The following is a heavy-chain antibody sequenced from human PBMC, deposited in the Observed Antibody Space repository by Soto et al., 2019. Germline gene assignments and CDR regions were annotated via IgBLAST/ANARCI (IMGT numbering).Heavy chain of an antibody. CDR2: INPNSGGT. V-gene: IGHV1-2*04. D-gene: IGHD6-13*01. Sequence: QVQLVQSGAEVKKPGASVKVSCKASGYTFTGYYMHWVRQAPGQGLEWMGWINPNSGGTNYAQKFQGWVTMTRDTSISTAYMELSRLRSDDTAVYYCARGLAAAGPTPPFPYWGQGTLVTVSS. CDR3: ARGLAAAGPTPPFPY. J-gene: IGHJ4*02. CDR1: GYTFTGYY.